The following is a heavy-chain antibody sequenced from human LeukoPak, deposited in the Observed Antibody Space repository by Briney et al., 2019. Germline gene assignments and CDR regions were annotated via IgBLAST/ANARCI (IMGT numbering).Heavy chain of an antibody. CDR2: IYYSGST. CDR1: GGSISSYY. D-gene: IGHD6-25*01. J-gene: IGHJ2*01. V-gene: IGHV4-59*08. CDR3: ARQGGGFWYFDL. Sequence: SETLSLTCTVSGGSISSYYWSWIRQPPGKGLEWIGYIYYSGSTNYNPSLKSRVTISVDTSKNQLSLKLSSVTAADTAVYYCARQGGGFWYFDLWGRGTLVTVSS.